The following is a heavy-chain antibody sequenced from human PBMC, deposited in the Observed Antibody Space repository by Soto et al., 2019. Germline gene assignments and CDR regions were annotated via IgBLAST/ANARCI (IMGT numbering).Heavy chain of an antibody. CDR2: ILHGETP. CDR1: GFTFSTYA. V-gene: IGHV3-23*01. J-gene: IGHJ4*02. D-gene: IGHD2-21*01. CDR3: AKDLFPTSGQRFFFES. Sequence: LRLSCAASGFTFSTYAMTWVRQAPGRGLEWVSTILHGETPFYTDSVKGRFTISRDNVRGTLYLQMNGLRVEDAALYFCAKDLFPTSGQRFFFESWGQGXLVTVSS.